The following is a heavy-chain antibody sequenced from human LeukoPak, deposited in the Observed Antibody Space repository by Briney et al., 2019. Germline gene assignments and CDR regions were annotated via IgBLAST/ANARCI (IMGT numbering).Heavy chain of an antibody. CDR2: INTNTGNP. CDR3: ARGRGAVAGTGNTYYLDY. D-gene: IGHD6-19*01. Sequence: GASVKVSCKASGYTFTTYAINWVRQAPGQGLEWMAWINTNTGNPKHAQALTGRFVISWDTSASTAYLQISSLTAEDTAVYYCARGRGAVAGTGNTYYLDYWGQGALATVSS. CDR1: GYTFTTYA. J-gene: IGHJ4*02. V-gene: IGHV7-4-1*02.